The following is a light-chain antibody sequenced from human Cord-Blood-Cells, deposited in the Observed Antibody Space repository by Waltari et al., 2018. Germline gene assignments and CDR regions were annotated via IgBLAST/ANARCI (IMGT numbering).Light chain of an antibody. CDR2: GAS. Sequence: IVMTRPPATLSVSPGGRATLSCRASQSVSSNLAWYQQKPGQAPRLLIYGASTRATGIPARFSGSGSGTEFTLTISSLQSEDFAVYYCQQYNNWPPYSFGQGTKLEIK. CDR1: QSVSSN. J-gene: IGKJ2*03. V-gene: IGKV3-15*01. CDR3: QQYNNWPPYS.